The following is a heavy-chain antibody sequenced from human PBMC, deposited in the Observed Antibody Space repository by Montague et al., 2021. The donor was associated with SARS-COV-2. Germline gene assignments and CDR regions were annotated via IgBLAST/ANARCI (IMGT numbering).Heavy chain of an antibody. CDR1: DGSFSNFY. V-gene: IGHV4-34*01. Sequence: SETLSLTCAVFDGSFSNFYWSWIRQPPGKGLEWIGEINHSGTTYYNPSLKSRVTISVDTSRNRFSLKLNSVTVADAAVYYCASGDDNGSGYLDVWGKGTTVTVSS. CDR2: INHSGTT. CDR3: ASGDDNGSGYLDV. J-gene: IGHJ6*03. D-gene: IGHD1-26*01.